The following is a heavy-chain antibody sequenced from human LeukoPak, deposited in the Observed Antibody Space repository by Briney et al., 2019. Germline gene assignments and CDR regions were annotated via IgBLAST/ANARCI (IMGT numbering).Heavy chain of an antibody. CDR1: GYTFTGYY. Sequence: ASVKVSCKASGYTFTGYYMHWVRQAPGQGLEWMGWINPNSGGTNYAQKFQGRATMTRDTSISTAYMELSRLRSDDTAVYYCASFDYGGNSHFDYWGQGTLVTVSS. V-gene: IGHV1-2*02. D-gene: IGHD4-23*01. CDR2: INPNSGGT. CDR3: ASFDYGGNSHFDY. J-gene: IGHJ4*02.